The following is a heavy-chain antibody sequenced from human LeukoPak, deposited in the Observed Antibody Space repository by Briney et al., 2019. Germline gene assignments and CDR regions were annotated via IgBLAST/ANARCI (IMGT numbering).Heavy chain of an antibody. Sequence: ASVKVSCKASGYTFTSYDINWVRQATGQGLEWMGWMNPNSGNTGYAQKFQGRVTMTRNTSISTAYMELSSLRSEDTAVYYCASGNSMVRRVSTGFDYWGQGTLVTVSS. V-gene: IGHV1-8*01. CDR2: MNPNSGNT. D-gene: IGHD3-10*01. CDR1: GYTFTSYD. CDR3: ASGNSMVRRVSTGFDY. J-gene: IGHJ4*02.